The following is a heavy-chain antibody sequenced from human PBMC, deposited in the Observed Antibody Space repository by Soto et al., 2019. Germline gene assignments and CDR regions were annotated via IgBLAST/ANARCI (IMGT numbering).Heavy chain of an antibody. Sequence: GGSLRLSCVASGFTFSDHYMDWVRQAPGKGLEWVGRIKNKANGYKTEYAASVEGRITISRDDSKNSLSLQINSLKTEDTAVYYCARVRLGAPTRYFDSWGQGALLTVSS. V-gene: IGHV3-72*01. D-gene: IGHD1-26*01. CDR3: ARVRLGAPTRYFDS. J-gene: IGHJ4*02. CDR2: IKNKANGYKT. CDR1: GFTFSDHY.